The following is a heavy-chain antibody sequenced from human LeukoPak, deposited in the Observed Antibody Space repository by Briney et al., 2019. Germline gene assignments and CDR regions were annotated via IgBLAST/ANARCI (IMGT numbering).Heavy chain of an antibody. V-gene: IGHV3-30-3*01. CDR3: ARDPSWSSGYRDYFDY. Sequence: GGSLRLSCAASGFTFSSYAMHWVRQAPGKGLEWVAVISYDGSNKYYADPVKGRFTISRDNSKNTLYLQMNSLRAEDTAVYYCARDPSWSSGYRDYFDYWGQGTLVTVSS. D-gene: IGHD3-22*01. J-gene: IGHJ4*02. CDR1: GFTFSSYA. CDR2: ISYDGSNK.